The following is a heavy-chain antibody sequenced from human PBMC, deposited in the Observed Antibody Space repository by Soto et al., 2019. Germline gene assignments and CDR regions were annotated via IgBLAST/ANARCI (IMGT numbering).Heavy chain of an antibody. CDR1: GFSFSDSW. D-gene: IGHD3-16*01. Sequence: GGSLRLSCAASGFSFSDSWMDWVRQAPGKGPEWVANINQYGSEKNYVDSVKGRFTISRDNAKNSLYLQMNSLRVEDTAVYYCASLGRHGWGQGTTVTVSS. CDR2: INQYGSEK. CDR3: ASLGRHG. V-gene: IGHV3-7*01. J-gene: IGHJ6*02.